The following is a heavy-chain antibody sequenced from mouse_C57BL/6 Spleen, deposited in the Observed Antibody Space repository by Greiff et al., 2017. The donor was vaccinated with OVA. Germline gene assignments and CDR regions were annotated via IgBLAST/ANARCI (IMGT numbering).Heavy chain of an antibody. V-gene: IGHV1-85*01. J-gene: IGHJ3*01. Sequence: QVQLQQSGPELVKPGASVKLSCKASGYTFTSYDINWVKQRPGQGLEWIGWIYPRDGSTKYNEKFKGKATLTVDTSSSTAYMELHSLTSEDSAVYFCAPYDYDGEAWFAYWGQGTLVTVSA. D-gene: IGHD2-4*01. CDR2: IYPRDGST. CDR1: GYTFTSYD. CDR3: APYDYDGEAWFAY.